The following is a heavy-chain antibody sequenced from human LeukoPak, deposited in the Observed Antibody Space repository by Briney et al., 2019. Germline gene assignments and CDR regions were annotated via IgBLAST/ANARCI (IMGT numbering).Heavy chain of an antibody. CDR2: IYYSGST. Sequence: SETLSLTCTVSGGSISSYYWGWIRQPPGKGLEWIGSIYYSGSTYYNPSLKSRVTISVDTSKNQFSLKLNSVTAADTAVYYCARRPTYYDTLTGYYKPSVTFDYWGQGTLVTVSS. V-gene: IGHV4-39*01. D-gene: IGHD3-9*01. CDR1: GGSISSYY. J-gene: IGHJ4*02. CDR3: ARRPTYYDTLTGYYKPSVTFDY.